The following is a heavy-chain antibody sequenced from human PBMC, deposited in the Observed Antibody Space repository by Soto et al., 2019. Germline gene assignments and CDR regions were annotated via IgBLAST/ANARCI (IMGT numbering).Heavy chain of an antibody. CDR2: IDPSDSYT. V-gene: IGHV5-10-1*01. CDR1: GYSFTSYW. J-gene: IGHJ6*02. D-gene: IGHD2-21*01. CDR3: ARHMGHDYYYGMDV. Sequence: PGESLKISCKGSGYSFTSYWISWVRQMPGKGLEWMGRIDPSDSYTNYSPPFQGHVTISADKSISTAYLQWSSLKASDTAMYYCARHMGHDYYYGMDVWGQGTTVTVSS.